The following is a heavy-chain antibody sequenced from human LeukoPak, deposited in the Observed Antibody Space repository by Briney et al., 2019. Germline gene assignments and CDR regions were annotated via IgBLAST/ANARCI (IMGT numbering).Heavy chain of an antibody. J-gene: IGHJ3*02. V-gene: IGHV4-38-2*02. Sequence: PSETLSLTCTVSGYSINSGYYWGWIRQPPGKGLEWIGSIYHSGTTYYNPSLKSRVTISVDTSKKQFSLKLSSVTAADTAVYYCARALRLRYFDWLPRRSAFDIWGQGTMVTVSS. CDR1: GYSINSGYY. D-gene: IGHD3-9*01. CDR2: IYHSGTT. CDR3: ARALRLRYFDWLPRRSAFDI.